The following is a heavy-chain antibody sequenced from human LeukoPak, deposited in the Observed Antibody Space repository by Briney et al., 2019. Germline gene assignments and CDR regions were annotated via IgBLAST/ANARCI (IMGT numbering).Heavy chain of an antibody. J-gene: IGHJ4*02. CDR2: IKTTSDGGTS. D-gene: IGHD3-22*01. CDR1: GFSLSSVW. V-gene: IGHV3-15*01. CDR3: TVDRGNRIV. Sequence: PGGSLRLSCAASGFSLSSVWMAWVRQAPGKGLEWVGRIKTTSDGGTSDYAAPVKGRFTISRDDAKDTLTLQMNSLKIEDTGVYYCTVDRGNRIVWGQGTLVTVSS.